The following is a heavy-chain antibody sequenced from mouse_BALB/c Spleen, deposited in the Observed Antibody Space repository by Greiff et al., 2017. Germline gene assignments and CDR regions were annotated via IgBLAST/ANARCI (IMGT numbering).Heavy chain of an antibody. V-gene: IGHV5-6-5*01. CDR3: ARGYYRYDSSWFAY. CDR1: GFTFSSYA. CDR2: ISSGGST. D-gene: IGHD2-14*01. Sequence: DVKLVESGGGLVKPGGSLKLSCAASGFTFSSYAMSWVRQTPEKRLEWVASISSGGSTYYPDSVKGRFTISRDNARNILYLQMSSLRSEDTAMYYGARGYYRYDSSWFAYWGQGTLVTVSA. J-gene: IGHJ3*01.